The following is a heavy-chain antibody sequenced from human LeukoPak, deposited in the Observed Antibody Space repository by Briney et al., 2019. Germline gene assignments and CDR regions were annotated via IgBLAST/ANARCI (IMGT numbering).Heavy chain of an antibody. CDR2: INAGNSNT. CDR1: GYTFTSYA. Sequence: ASVKVSCKASGYTFTSYAMHWVRQAPGQRLEWMGWINAGNSNTKYSQKFQGRVTITRDTSASTAYMELSSLRSEDTAVYYCAIFGAGDYWGQGTLVTVSS. V-gene: IGHV1-3*01. J-gene: IGHJ4*02. CDR3: AIFGAGDY. D-gene: IGHD4/OR15-4a*01.